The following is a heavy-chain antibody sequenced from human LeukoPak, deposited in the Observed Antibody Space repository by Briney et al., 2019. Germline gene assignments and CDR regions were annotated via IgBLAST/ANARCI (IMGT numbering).Heavy chain of an antibody. V-gene: IGHV1-69*04. Sequence: GASVKVSCKASGGTFSSYAISWVRQAPGQGLEWMGRIIPILGIANYAQKFQGRVTITADKSTSTAYMELSSLRSEDTAVYYCARDLGGVSSSWYRYFDYWGQGTLVTVSS. D-gene: IGHD6-13*01. CDR2: IIPILGIA. CDR1: GGTFSSYA. J-gene: IGHJ4*02. CDR3: ARDLGGVSSSWYRYFDY.